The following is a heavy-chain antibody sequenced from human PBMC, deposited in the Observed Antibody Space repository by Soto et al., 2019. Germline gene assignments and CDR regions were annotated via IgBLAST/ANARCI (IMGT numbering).Heavy chain of an antibody. V-gene: IGHV1-18*01. CDR2: MSPYNGNT. CDR1: GYVFKTYG. J-gene: IGHJ4*02. CDR3: ARNVYYENTRQYYFDY. Sequence: ASVRVSCKASGYVFKTYGIGWVRQAPGQGLEWMGWMSPYNGNTKYAQDVQGRFTMTAAKATSTAYMELRSLTSADTAVYFCARNVYYENTRQYYFDYWGQ. D-gene: IGHD3-22*01.